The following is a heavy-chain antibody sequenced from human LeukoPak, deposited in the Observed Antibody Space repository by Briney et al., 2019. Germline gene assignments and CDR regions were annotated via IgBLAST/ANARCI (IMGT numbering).Heavy chain of an antibody. CDR2: INPNSGGT. D-gene: IGHD6-6*01. V-gene: IGHV1-2*02. J-gene: IGHJ4*02. CDR1: GGTFSSYA. CDR3: ARDRGREYSSSD. Sequence: ASVKVSCKASGGTFSSYAISWVRQAPGQGLEWMGWINPNSGGTNYAQKFQGRVTMTRDTSISTAYMELSRLRSDDTAVYYCARDRGREYSSSDWGQGTLVTVSS.